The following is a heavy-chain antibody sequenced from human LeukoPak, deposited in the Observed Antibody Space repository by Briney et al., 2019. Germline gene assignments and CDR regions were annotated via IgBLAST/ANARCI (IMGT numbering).Heavy chain of an antibody. D-gene: IGHD6-13*01. CDR1: GYTFTGYY. J-gene: IGHJ4*02. CDR2: INPNSGGI. CDR3: ARRYSSSWYFDY. V-gene: IGHV1-2*02. Sequence: ASVKVSCKASGYTFTGYYMHWVRQAPGQGLEWMGWINPNSGGINYAQKFQGRVTMTRDTSISTAYMELSRLRSDDTAVYYCARRYSSSWYFDYWGQGTLVTVSS.